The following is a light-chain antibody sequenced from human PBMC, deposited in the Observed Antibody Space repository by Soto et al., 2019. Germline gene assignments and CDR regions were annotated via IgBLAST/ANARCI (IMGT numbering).Light chain of an antibody. Sequence: DIQKNPSPSTLSSSVGDRVTLTCRASQSISSWLAWYQQKPGKAPKLLIYKASSLESGVPSRFSGSGSGTEFTLTISSLQTDDFATYYCQQYNSYWTFGQGTKVDI. CDR2: KAS. CDR1: QSISSW. V-gene: IGKV1-5*03. CDR3: QQYNSYWT. J-gene: IGKJ1*01.